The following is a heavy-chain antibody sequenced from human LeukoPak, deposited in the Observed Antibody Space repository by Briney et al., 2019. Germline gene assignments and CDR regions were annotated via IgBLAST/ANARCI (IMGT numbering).Heavy chain of an antibody. J-gene: IGHJ6*03. CDR1: GFTFSNYG. CDR2: ITGRGETK. V-gene: IGHV3-23*01. Sequence: GGSLRLSCAASGFTFSNYGMNWVRLAPGKGLEWVSGITGRGETKYYADSVKGRFTISRDNSKNTLYLQINSLRAEDTAVYYCAKGAMVRGVIGYNYYYYYMDVWGKGTTVTISS. D-gene: IGHD3-10*01. CDR3: AKGAMVRGVIGYNYYYYYMDV.